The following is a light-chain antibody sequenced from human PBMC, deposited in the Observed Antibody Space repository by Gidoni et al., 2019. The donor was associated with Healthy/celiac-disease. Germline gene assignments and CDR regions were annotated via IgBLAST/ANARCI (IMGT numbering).Light chain of an antibody. CDR3: MQALQTLST. J-gene: IGKJ5*01. V-gene: IGKV2-28*01. CDR1: PSLLHSNVYNY. CDR2: LGS. Sequence: DIVMTQSPLSLPVTPVEPAPISCRSIPSLLHSNVYNYLDWYLQKPGQSPHLRIYLGSNRPSGVPDRFSGSGSGTDFTLKISRVEAEDVGVYYCMQALQTLSTFGQGTRLEIK.